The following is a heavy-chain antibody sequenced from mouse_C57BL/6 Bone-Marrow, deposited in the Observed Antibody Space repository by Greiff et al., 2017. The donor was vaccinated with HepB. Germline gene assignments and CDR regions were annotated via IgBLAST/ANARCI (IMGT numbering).Heavy chain of an antibody. CDR1: GFNIKDDY. V-gene: IGHV14-4*01. D-gene: IGHD1-1*01. CDR2: IDPENGDT. J-gene: IGHJ2*01. CDR3: TTVVAPDYFDY. Sequence: EVKLMESGAELVRPGASVKLSCTASGFNIKDDYMHWVKQRPEQGLEWIGWIDPENGDTEYASKFQGKATITADTSSNTAYLQLSSLTSEDTAVYYCTTVVAPDYFDYWGQGTTLTVSS.